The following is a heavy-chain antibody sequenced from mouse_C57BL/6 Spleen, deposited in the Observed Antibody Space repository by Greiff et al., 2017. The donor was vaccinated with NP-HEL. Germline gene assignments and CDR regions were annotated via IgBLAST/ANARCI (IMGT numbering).Heavy chain of an antibody. CDR2: IDPSDSYT. CDR1: GYTFTSYW. V-gene: IGHV1-69*01. J-gene: IGHJ1*03. CDR3: ARGWGPWYFDV. D-gene: IGHD1-1*02. Sequence: QVQLQQPGAELVMPGASVKLSCKASGYTFTSYWMHWVKQRPGQGLEWIGEIDPSDSYTNYNQKFKGKSTLTVDKSSSTAYMQLSSLTSEDSAVYYCARGWGPWYFDVWGTGTTLTVSS.